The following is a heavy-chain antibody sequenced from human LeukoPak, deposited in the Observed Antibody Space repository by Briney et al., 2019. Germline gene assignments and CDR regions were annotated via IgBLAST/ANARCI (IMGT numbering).Heavy chain of an antibody. Sequence: SETLSLTCSASGGSISSYYWSWIRQSPGKGLEWIGYIYYTGNTHYDPSLQSRVTMSVDTSKNQFSLRLTSVTAADTAIYYCARRAMITEYYFFYMDVWGTGTTVTVSS. CDR1: GGSISSYY. CDR2: IYYTGNT. CDR3: ARRAMITEYYFFYMDV. V-gene: IGHV4-59*08. D-gene: IGHD3-16*01. J-gene: IGHJ6*03.